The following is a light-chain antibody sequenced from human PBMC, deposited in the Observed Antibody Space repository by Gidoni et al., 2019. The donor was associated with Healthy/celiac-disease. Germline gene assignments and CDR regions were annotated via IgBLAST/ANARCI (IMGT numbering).Light chain of an antibody. CDR2: SNN. CDR3: AAWDDSLSGRV. CDR1: SSNIGSNY. Sequence: QSVLTQPPPASGTPGQRVTISCSGSSSNIGSNYVYWYQQLPGTAPKLLIYSNNQRPSGVPDRFSGSKSGTSASLAIGGLRSEDEADYYCAAWDDSLSGRVFGGGTKLTVL. V-gene: IGLV1-47*02. J-gene: IGLJ3*02.